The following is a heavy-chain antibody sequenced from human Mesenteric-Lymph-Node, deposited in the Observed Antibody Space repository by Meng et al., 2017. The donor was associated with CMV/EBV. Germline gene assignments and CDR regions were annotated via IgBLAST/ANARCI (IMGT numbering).Heavy chain of an antibody. CDR2: TRYDGSNK. J-gene: IGHJ4*02. V-gene: IGHV3-30*02. D-gene: IGHD6-19*01. CDR1: GFTFRSYG. CDR3: AKVRDSRDWYTDYFDY. Sequence: GESLKISCAASGFTFRSYGMHWVRQAPGKGLEWVAFTRYDGSNKYYADSVKGRFTISRDNSKNTLYLQMNSLRAEDTAVYYCAKVRDSRDWYTDYFDYWGQGTLVTVSS.